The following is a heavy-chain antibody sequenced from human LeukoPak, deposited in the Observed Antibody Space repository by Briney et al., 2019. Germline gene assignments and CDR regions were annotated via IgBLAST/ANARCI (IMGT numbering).Heavy chain of an antibody. J-gene: IGHJ3*02. CDR1: GFTVSSNY. D-gene: IGHD3-10*01. Sequence: GGSLRLSCAASGFTVSSNYMSWVRQAPGKGLEWVSVSGGSTYYADSVKGRFTISRDNSKNTLYLQMNSLRAEDTAVYYCARTLHGDDAFDIWGQGTMVTVSS. CDR3: ARTLHGDDAFDI. CDR2: SGGST. V-gene: IGHV3-53*01.